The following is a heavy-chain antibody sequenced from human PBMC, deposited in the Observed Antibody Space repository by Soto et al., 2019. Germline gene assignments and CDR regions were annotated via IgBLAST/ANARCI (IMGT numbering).Heavy chain of an antibody. CDR2: ISYDGSDK. CDR1: GFIFRSYA. Sequence: QVQLVESGGGVVQPGRSVRLSCAASGFIFRSYAMHWVRQAPGKGLEWVTVISYDGSDKYYADSVKGRFTISRDNSKNTLYLQMNSLTTEDTAVYYCARDDYDSSSYYGSYYYGMDVWGQGTTVTVSS. D-gene: IGHD3-22*01. J-gene: IGHJ6*02. V-gene: IGHV3-30-3*01. CDR3: ARDDYDSSSYYGSYYYGMDV.